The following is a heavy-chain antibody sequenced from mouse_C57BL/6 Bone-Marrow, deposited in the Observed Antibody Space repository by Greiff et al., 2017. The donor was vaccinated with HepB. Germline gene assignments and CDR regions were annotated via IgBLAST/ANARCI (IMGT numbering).Heavy chain of an antibody. D-gene: IGHD4-1*01. J-gene: IGHJ2*01. Sequence: VKLQQPGAELVRPGSSVKLSCKASGYTFTSYWMHWVKQRPIQGLEWIGNIDPSDSETHYNQKFKDKATLTVDKSSSTAYMQLSSLTSEDSAVYYCARSYELGRWGQGTTLTVSS. CDR2: IDPSDSET. CDR1: GYTFTSYW. V-gene: IGHV1-52*01. CDR3: ARSYELGR.